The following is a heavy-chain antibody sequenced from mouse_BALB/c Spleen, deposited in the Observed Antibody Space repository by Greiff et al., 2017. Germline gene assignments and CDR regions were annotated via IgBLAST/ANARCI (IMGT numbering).Heavy chain of an antibody. J-gene: IGHJ2*01. Sequence: EVKLVESGGGLVKPGGSLKLSCAASGFTFSSYTMSWVRQTPEKRQEWVATISSGGSYTYYPDSVKGRFTISRDNAKNTLYLQMSSLKSEDTAMYYCTREGMISDRYDDAVDDWGEGTTLTVSS. CDR1: GFTFSSYT. V-gene: IGHV5-6-4*01. CDR2: ISSGGSYT. D-gene: IGHD2-14*01. CDR3: TREGMISDRYDDAVDD.